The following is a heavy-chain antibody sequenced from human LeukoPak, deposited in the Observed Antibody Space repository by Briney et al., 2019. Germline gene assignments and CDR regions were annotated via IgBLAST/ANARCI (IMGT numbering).Heavy chain of an antibody. Sequence: PGGSLRLSCAASGFTFSSYALSWVRQAPGKGLEWVGRIASTAHGGTTDYAAPGKGRFTISKDDSKDTLYLQMNSLKTEDTAVYFCTEGLAYWGQGTLVTVSS. CDR1: GFTFSSYA. J-gene: IGHJ4*02. CDR2: IASTAHGGTT. V-gene: IGHV3-15*04. D-gene: IGHD2-21*01. CDR3: TEGLAY.